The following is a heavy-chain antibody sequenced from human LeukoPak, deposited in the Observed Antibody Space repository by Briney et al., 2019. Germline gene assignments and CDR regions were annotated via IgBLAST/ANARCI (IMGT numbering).Heavy chain of an antibody. CDR2: MTTSGNTI. Sequence: GGSLRLSCVVSGITFSGYSMIWVRQAPGKGLEWLSFMTTSGNTIFYAESVKDRFTISRDNAKKSLYLQMNSLRDEDTAVYYCARDIGSSSSLYYFDYWGQGTLVTDSS. D-gene: IGHD6-13*01. CDR3: ARDIGSSSSLYYFDY. J-gene: IGHJ4*02. CDR1: GITFSGYS. V-gene: IGHV3-48*02.